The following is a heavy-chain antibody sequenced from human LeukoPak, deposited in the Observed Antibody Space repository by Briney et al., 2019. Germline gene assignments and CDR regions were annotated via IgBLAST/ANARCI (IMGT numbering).Heavy chain of an antibody. CDR3: ARDRLPTYYYDSSGYTTDY. CDR1: GFTFSSYS. D-gene: IGHD3-22*01. J-gene: IGHJ4*02. Sequence: GGSLRLSCAASGFTFSSYSMNWVRQAPGKGLEWVSSISSSSSYIYYADPVKGRFTISRDNAKNSLYLQMNSLRAEDTAVYYCARDRLPTYYYDSSGYTTDYWGQGTLVTVSS. CDR2: ISSSSSYI. V-gene: IGHV3-21*01.